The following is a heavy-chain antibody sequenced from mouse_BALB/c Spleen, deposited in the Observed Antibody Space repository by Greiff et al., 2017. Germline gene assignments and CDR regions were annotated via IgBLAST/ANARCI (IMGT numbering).Heavy chain of an antibody. V-gene: IGHV1-15*01. CDR2: IDPETGGT. CDR3: TRYDGNLSWFAY. J-gene: IGHJ3*01. D-gene: IGHD2-3*01. CDR1: GYTFTDYE. Sequence: VQLQQSGAELVRPGASVTLSCKASGYTFTDYEMHWVKQTPVHGLEWIGAIDPETGGTAYNQKFKGKATLTADKSSSTAYMELRSLTSEDSAVYYCTRYDGNLSWFAYWGQGTLVTVSA.